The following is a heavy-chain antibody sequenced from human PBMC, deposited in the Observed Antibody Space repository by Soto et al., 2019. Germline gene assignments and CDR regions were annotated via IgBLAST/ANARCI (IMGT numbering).Heavy chain of an antibody. CDR2: ISYDGSNK. V-gene: IGHV3-30*18. J-gene: IGHJ6*03. Sequence: QVQLVESGGGVVQPGRSLRLSCAASGFTFSSYGMHWVRQAPGKGLEWVAVISYDGSNKNYADSVKGRFTIYRDNSKNTLYLQMNSLRAEDTAVYYCAKGDGDYISLDYYYMDVWGKWTTVTVSS. CDR1: GFTFSSYG. D-gene: IGHD4-4*01. CDR3: AKGDGDYISLDYYYMDV.